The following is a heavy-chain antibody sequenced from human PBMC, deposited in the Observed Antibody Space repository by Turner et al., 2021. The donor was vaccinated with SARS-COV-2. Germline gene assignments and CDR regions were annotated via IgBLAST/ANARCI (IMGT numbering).Heavy chain of an antibody. CDR3: AKVGLGSYGPFDY. CDR2: ISYDGSNK. V-gene: IGHV3-30*18. Sequence: QVQLVESGGGVVQPGRSLRLSCAASGFTFSSYGMHWVRQAPGKGLGWVAVISYDGSNKYYADSVKGRFTISRDNSKNTLYLQMNSLRAEDTAVYYCAKVGLGSYGPFDYWGQGTLVTVSS. D-gene: IGHD5-18*01. J-gene: IGHJ4*02. CDR1: GFTFSSYG.